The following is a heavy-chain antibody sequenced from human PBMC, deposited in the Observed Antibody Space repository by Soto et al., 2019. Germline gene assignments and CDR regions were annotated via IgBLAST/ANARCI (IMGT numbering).Heavy chain of an antibody. Sequence: QVHLVQSGTEVKKPGASVKVSCKASASTFTTYGITWVRQAPGQGLEWMGWFSAYNGNTNYEHKLQGRITLPTDTSTSTAYMELRNLRSDDTAVYFCAIWEGSGTQHERPFDYWGQGTLVTVSS. CDR3: AIWEGSGTQHERPFDY. CDR2: FSAYNGNT. V-gene: IGHV1-18*04. CDR1: ASTFTTYG. J-gene: IGHJ4*02. D-gene: IGHD1-26*01.